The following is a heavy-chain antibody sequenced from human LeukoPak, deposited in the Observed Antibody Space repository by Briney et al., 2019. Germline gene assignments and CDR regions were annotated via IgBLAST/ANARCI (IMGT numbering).Heavy chain of an antibody. CDR3: ARHGGLLWSGELDAFDI. D-gene: IGHD3-10*01. CDR1: GGSISSYF. CDR2: IYTSGST. J-gene: IGHJ3*02. Sequence: PSETLSLTCTVSGGSISSYFWSWIRQPPGKGLEWIGYIYTSGSTDYNPSLKSRVTISVDTSKNQFSLKLSSVTAADTAVYYCARHGGLLWSGELDAFDIWGQGTMVTVSS. V-gene: IGHV4-4*08.